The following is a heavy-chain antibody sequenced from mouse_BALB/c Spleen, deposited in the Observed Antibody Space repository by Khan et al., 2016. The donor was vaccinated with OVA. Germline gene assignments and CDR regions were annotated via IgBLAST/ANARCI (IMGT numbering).Heavy chain of an antibody. V-gene: IGHV1S41*01. D-gene: IGHD1-1*01. Sequence: DLVKPGASVKLSCKASGYTFTSYWINWIKQRPGQGLEWIGRIAPGSGSTDYNEMFKGQATLTVDTSSRTVYIQLSSLSYEDTAGYFCARENYYGSSCYAMDYWGQGTSVTVAS. CDR2: IAPGSGST. J-gene: IGHJ4*01. CDR1: GYTFTSYW. CDR3: ARENYYGSSCYAMDY.